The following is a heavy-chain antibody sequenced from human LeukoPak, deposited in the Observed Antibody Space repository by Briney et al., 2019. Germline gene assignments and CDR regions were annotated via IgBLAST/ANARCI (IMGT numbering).Heavy chain of an antibody. J-gene: IGHJ4*02. CDR1: GFTFSDHY. Sequence: KAGGSLRLSCAASGFTFSDHYMDWVRQAPGKGLEWVGRIRKKINSYSTEYAASVKGRFTISKDDSKNSLYLQMNSLKTEDTAVYYCARARDGDYCFDYWGQGIPVAVSS. CDR3: ARARDGDYCFDY. V-gene: IGHV3-72*01. CDR2: IRKKINSYST. D-gene: IGHD4-17*01.